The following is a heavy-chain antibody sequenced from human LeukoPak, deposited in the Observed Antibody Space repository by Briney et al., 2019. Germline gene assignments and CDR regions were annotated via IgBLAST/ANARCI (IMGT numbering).Heavy chain of an antibody. V-gene: IGHV3-66*02. D-gene: IGHD6-19*01. CDR3: ARVAVAADY. Sequence: GGSLRLSCAASGFTVSSNCMSRVRQAPGKGLEWVSVIYSGGSTYYADSVKGRFTISRDNSKNTLYLQMNSLRAEVTAVYYCARVAVAADYWGQGTLVTVSS. CDR2: IYSGGST. J-gene: IGHJ4*02. CDR1: GFTVSSNC.